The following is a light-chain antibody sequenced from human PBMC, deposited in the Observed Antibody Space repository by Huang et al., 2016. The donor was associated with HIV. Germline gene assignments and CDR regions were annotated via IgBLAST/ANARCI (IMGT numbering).Light chain of an antibody. Sequence: DIQMTQSPSSLSASVGDRVTITCQASQAISNYLNWYQQKPGKAPKLLIYDASNLETGVPSRFSGSGSGTDFTFTSSSLQPEDIATYYCQQYDNLPYTFGQGTKLEIK. CDR2: DAS. CDR1: QAISNY. V-gene: IGKV1-33*01. J-gene: IGKJ2*01. CDR3: QQYDNLPYT.